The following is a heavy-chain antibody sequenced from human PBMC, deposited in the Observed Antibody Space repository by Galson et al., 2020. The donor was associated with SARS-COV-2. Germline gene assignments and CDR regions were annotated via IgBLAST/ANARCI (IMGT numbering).Heavy chain of an antibody. CDR1: GFTFSSYG. CDR2: ISHDGSNK. D-gene: IGHD3-10*01. V-gene: IGHV3-30*03. Sequence: TGGSLRLSCAASGFTFSSYGMHWVRQAPGKGLEWVAVISHDGSNKYYADSVKGRFTISRDNSKNTLYLQMNSLRAEGTAVYYCATARGGYYYYGMDVWGQGTTVTVSS. CDR3: ATARGGYYYYGMDV. J-gene: IGHJ6*02.